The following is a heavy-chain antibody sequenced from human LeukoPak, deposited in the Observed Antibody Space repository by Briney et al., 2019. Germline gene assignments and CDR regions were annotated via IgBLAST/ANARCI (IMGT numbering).Heavy chain of an antibody. CDR1: GFTFSSYW. CDR2: IKQDGSEK. D-gene: IGHD2-15*01. CDR3: ARDYCSGGSCYLYYFDY. Sequence: GGSLRLSCAASGFTFSSYWMSWVRQAPGKGLEWVANIKQDGSEKYYVDSVKGRFTISRDNAKNSLYLQMNSLRAEDTAVYYCARDYCSGGSCYLYYFDYWGQGTPVTVSS. V-gene: IGHV3-7*01. J-gene: IGHJ4*02.